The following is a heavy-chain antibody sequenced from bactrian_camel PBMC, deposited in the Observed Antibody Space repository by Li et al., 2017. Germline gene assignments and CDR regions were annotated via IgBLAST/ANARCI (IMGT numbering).Heavy chain of an antibody. V-gene: IGHV3S53*01. D-gene: IGHD3*01. CDR2: ILNDGTT. J-gene: IGHJ6*01. CDR3: AADRIGCLRGRTALDSTTAFAY. CDR1: GYGSAFTC. Sequence: HVQLVESGGGSAQAGGSLRLSCSASGYGSAFTCMGWFRQEAGKEFQGVATILNDGTTYYDDSAKGRFTISQDSAKNTVYLQMNSLEPEDTAMYYCAADRIGCLRGRTALDSTTAFAYWGQGTQVTVS.